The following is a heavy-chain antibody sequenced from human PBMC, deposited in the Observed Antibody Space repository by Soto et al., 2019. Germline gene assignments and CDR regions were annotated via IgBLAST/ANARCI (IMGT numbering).Heavy chain of an antibody. CDR1: GGSIRTGGYY. V-gene: IGHV4-31*03. J-gene: IGHJ3*02. Sequence: SETLSLTCTVSGGSIRTGGYYWSWIRQPPGKGLEWIGYIYYSGNTYYNPSLKSRLTISVDTPKNQFSLKLSSVTAADTAVYYCARDRNYYDSSGPDAFDIWGQGTMVTVSS. CDR3: ARDRNYYDSSGPDAFDI. CDR2: IYYSGNT. D-gene: IGHD3-22*01.